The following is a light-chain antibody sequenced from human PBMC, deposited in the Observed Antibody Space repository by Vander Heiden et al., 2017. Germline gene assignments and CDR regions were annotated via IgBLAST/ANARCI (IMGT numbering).Light chain of an antibody. Sequence: DIQMTPYPSSLSASFVDRVTTTYRASPHISNFLVWFQQRPGKAPKSLVYATSNLQSRVPARFSGAGSGTDFTLTISSLQPEDVAMYYCQQYDTYPFTFGPGTRVEIK. V-gene: IGKV1-16*01. CDR3: QQYDTYPFT. CDR2: ATS. J-gene: IGKJ3*01. CDR1: PHISNF.